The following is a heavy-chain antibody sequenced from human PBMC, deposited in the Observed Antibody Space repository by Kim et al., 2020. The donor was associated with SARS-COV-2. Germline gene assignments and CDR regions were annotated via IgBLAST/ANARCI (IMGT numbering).Heavy chain of an antibody. D-gene: IGHD6-13*01. J-gene: IGHJ6*02. Sequence: GGSLRLSCAASGFTFSDYYMSWIRQAPGKGLEWVSYISSSGSTIYYADSVKGRFTISRDNAKNSLYLQMNSLRAEDTAVYYCARVRGAAGPFYYYYYGMDVWGQGTMVTVSS. CDR1: GFTFSDYY. CDR2: ISSSGSTI. CDR3: ARVRGAAGPFYYYYYGMDV. V-gene: IGHV3-11*01.